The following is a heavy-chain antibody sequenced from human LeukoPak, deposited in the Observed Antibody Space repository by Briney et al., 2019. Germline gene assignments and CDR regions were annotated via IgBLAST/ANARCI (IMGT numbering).Heavy chain of an antibody. CDR3: ARVEQQLVIYYGMDV. CDR1: GFTFSSYE. V-gene: IGHV3-48*03. D-gene: IGHD6-13*01. Sequence: PGGFLRLSCAASGFTFSSYEMNWVRQAPGKGLEWVSYISSSGSTIYYADSVKGRFTISRDNAKNSLYLQMNSLRAEDTAVYYCARVEQQLVIYYGMDVWGQGTTVTVSS. CDR2: ISSSGSTI. J-gene: IGHJ6*02.